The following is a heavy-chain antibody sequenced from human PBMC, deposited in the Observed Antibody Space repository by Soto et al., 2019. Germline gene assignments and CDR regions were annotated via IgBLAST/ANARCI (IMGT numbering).Heavy chain of an antibody. D-gene: IGHD1-26*01. CDR3: ARGPDSGVPISGMAV. V-gene: IGHV1-69*02. CDR1: GGTFSSYT. Sequence: QVQLVQSGAEVKKPGSSVKVSCKASGGTFSSYTISWVRQAPGQGLEWMGRIIPILGIANYAQKFQGRVTITADKSTSTAYMERSSLRSEDTAVYYCARGPDSGVPISGMAVWGQGTTVTVSS. CDR2: IIPILGIA. J-gene: IGHJ6*02.